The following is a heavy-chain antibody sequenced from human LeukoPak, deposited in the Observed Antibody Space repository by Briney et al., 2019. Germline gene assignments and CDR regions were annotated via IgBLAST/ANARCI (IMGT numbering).Heavy chain of an antibody. CDR1: RYTFTSYA. J-gene: IGHJ4*02. Sequence: ASVNVSCKASRYTFTSYATHWVRQAPGQRLEWMGWINAGDGNTKYSQKFQRRVTITRDTSASTAYMELSSLRSEDTAVYCCSAGDFDCWGQGTLVTVSS. CDR2: INAGDGNT. CDR3: SAGDFDC. D-gene: IGHD6-13*01. V-gene: IGHV1-3*01.